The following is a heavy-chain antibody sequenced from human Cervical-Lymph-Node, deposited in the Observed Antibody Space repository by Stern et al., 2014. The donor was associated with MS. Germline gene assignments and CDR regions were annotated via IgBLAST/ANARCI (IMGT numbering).Heavy chain of an antibody. CDR1: GYSFTAHW. V-gene: IGHV5-51*01. CDR3: ARDYGDYAFDY. J-gene: IGHJ4*02. D-gene: IGHD4-17*01. CDR2: IYPGDSDT. Sequence: ELHLVESGAEVKKPGESLKNSCKGSGYSFTAHWIAWVRQMPGKGLEWMGIIYPGDSDTRSSPSFQGQVTISADKSISTAYLQWSSLKASDTAMYYCARDYGDYAFDYWGQGTLVTVSS.